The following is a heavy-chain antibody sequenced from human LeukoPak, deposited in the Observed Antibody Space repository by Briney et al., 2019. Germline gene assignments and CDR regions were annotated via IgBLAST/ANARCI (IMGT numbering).Heavy chain of an antibody. CDR3: ARDWRIQLWLGAFDI. D-gene: IGHD5-18*01. CDR1: GFTFSSYW. Sequence: HPGGSLRLSCAASGFTFSSYWMSWVRQAPGKGLGWVAVISYDGSNKYYADSVKGRFTISRDNSKNTLYLQMNSLRAEDTAVYYCARDWRIQLWLGAFDIWGQGTMVTVSS. J-gene: IGHJ3*02. V-gene: IGHV3-30-3*01. CDR2: ISYDGSNK.